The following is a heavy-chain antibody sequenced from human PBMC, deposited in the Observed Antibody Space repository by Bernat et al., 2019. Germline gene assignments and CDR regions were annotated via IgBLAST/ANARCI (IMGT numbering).Heavy chain of an antibody. V-gene: IGHV3-33*01. J-gene: IGHJ4*02. D-gene: IGHD6-19*01. CDR3: ARDPDSSGWYYFDY. CDR1: GFTFSSYG. CDR2: IWYDGSNK. Sequence: QVQLVESGGGVVQPGRSLRLSCAASGFTFSSYGMPWVRQAPGKGLEWVAVIWYDGSNKYYADSVKGRFTISRDNSKNTLYLQMNSLRAEDTAVYYCARDPDSSGWYYFDYWGQGTLVTVSS.